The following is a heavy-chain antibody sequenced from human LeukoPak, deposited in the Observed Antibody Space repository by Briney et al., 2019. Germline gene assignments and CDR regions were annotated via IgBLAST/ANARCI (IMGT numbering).Heavy chain of an antibody. V-gene: IGHV3-30*02. D-gene: IGHD2-2*02. Sequence: QPGGSLRLSCAASGFTFSSYGMHLVRQAPGKGLEWVAFIRYDGSNKYYADSVKGRFTISRDNSKNTLYLQMNSLRAEDTAVYYCAKGGVPAAIRWFDPWGQGTLVTVSS. CDR2: IRYDGSNK. J-gene: IGHJ5*02. CDR3: AKGGVPAAIRWFDP. CDR1: GFTFSSYG.